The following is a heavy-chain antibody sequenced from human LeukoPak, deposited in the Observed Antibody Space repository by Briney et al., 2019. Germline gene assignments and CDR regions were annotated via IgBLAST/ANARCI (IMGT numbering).Heavy chain of an antibody. J-gene: IGHJ6*02. Sequence: GGSLRLSCAAPGFTFSSYAMHWVRQAPGKGLEWVAVISYDGSNKYYADSVKGRFTISRDNSKNTLYLQMNSLRAEDTAVYYCARASSSSAQYYYYGMDVWGQGTLVTVSS. CDR1: GFTFSSYA. CDR2: ISYDGSNK. V-gene: IGHV3-30-3*01. D-gene: IGHD6-13*01. CDR3: ARASSSSAQYYYYGMDV.